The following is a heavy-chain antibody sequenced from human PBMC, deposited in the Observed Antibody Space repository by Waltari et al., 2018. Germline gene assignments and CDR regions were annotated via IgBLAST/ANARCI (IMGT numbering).Heavy chain of an antibody. Sequence: QVQLQESGPGLVKPSETLSLTCTVSGGSISSYYWSWTRQPPGKGLEWIGYIYYSGSTNYNPSLKSRVTISVDTSKNQFSLKLSSVTAADTAVYYGARAETSITPGWFDPWGQGTLVTVSS. D-gene: IGHD2-21*02. V-gene: IGHV4-59*01. CDR2: IYYSGST. J-gene: IGHJ5*02. CDR3: ARAETSITPGWFDP. CDR1: GGSISSYY.